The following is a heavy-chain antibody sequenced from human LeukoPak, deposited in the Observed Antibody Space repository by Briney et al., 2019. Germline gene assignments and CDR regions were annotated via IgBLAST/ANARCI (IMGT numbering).Heavy chain of an antibody. CDR3: TRGGTDSISPLDY. CDR2: IHGDESTT. CDR1: VFTFSTYW. Sequence: GGSLRLSCAASVFTFSTYWLYWVRHAPGKGLVWGSRIHGDESTTPYADSVKGRVTISRDTAKNTLYLQMNSLRVEDTAVYYCTRGGTDSISPLDYWGQGTLVTVPS. V-gene: IGHV3-74*01. D-gene: IGHD6-6*01. J-gene: IGHJ4*02.